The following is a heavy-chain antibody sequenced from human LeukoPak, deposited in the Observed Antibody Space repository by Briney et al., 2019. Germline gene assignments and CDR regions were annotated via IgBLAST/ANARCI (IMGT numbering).Heavy chain of an antibody. CDR1: GGSISSYY. CDR3: ARTNYGADFDY. Sequence: PSETLSLTCTVSGGSISSYYWSWIRQPPGKGLEWIGYIYYSGSTNYNPSLKSRVTISVDTSKNQFSLKLSSVTAADTAVYYCARTNYGADFDYWGQGTLVSVSS. J-gene: IGHJ4*02. CDR2: IYYSGST. D-gene: IGHD4-17*01. V-gene: IGHV4-59*01.